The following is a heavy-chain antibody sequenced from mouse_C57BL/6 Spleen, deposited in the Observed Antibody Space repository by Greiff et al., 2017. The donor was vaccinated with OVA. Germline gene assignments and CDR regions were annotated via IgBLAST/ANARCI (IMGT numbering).Heavy chain of an antibody. D-gene: IGHD2-3*01. CDR3: ARWGISSYDGYHDV. V-gene: IGHV1-59*01. CDR1: GYTFTSYW. Sequence: QVQLQQPGAELVRPGTSVKLSCKASGYTFTSYWMHWVKQRPGQGLEWIGVIDPSDSYTNYNQKFKGKATLTVDTSSSTAYMQLSSLTSEDSAVYYCARWGISSYDGYHDVWGTGTTVTVSS. CDR2: IDPSDSYT. J-gene: IGHJ1*03.